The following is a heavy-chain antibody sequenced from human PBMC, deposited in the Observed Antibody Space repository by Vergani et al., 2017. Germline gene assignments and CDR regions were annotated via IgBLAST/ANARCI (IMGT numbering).Heavy chain of an antibody. Sequence: QVQLVQSGAEVKKPGASVKVSCKASGYTFTSYGISWVRQAPGQGLEWMGWMNPNSGNTGYAQKFQGRVTMTRNTSISTAYMELSSLRSEDTAVYYCARGLSVLLWFGELAGWFDPWGQGTLVTVSS. V-gene: IGHV1-8*02. J-gene: IGHJ5*02. CDR3: ARGLSVLLWFGELAGWFDP. D-gene: IGHD3-10*01. CDR1: GYTFTSYG. CDR2: MNPNSGNT.